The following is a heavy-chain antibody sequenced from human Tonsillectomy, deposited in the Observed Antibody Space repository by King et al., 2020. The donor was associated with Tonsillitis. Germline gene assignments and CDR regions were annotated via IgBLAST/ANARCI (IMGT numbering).Heavy chain of an antibody. V-gene: IGHV7-4-1*02. CDR1: GYNFTNYV. J-gene: IGHJ5*02. Sequence: QLVQSGSELKKPGASVKVSCKASGYNFTNYVMNWVRQAPGQGLEWMGWINTNTGNPTCAQGFTGRFVFSLATSVRTAFLQISSLKAEDTAVYYCARGVAAAGTGSWGQGTLVTVSS. CDR3: ARGVAAAGTGS. CDR2: INTNTGNP. D-gene: IGHD6-13*01.